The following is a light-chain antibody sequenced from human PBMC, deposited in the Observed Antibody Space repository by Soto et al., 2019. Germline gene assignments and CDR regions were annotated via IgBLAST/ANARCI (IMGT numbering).Light chain of an antibody. CDR3: QQYGTSRT. CDR1: QSVSSSY. Sequence: EIVLTQSPGPLSLSPGERATLSCRASQSVSSSYLAWYQQKPGQAPRLLIYGASSRATGIPDRFSGSGSGTDFTLTISRLDSEDFAVYYCQQYGTSRTFGQGTKVDIK. CDR2: GAS. V-gene: IGKV3-20*01. J-gene: IGKJ1*01.